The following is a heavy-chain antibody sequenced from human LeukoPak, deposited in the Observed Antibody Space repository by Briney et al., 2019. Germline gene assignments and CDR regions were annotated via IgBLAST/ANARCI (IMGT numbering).Heavy chain of an antibody. J-gene: IGHJ4*02. CDR1: GFTFSSYG. CDR2: IWYDGSNK. CDR3: AKDARWELRAYYFDY. V-gene: IGHV3-33*06. Sequence: GGSLRLSCAASGFTFSSYGMHWVRQAPGKGLEWVAVIWYDGSNKYYADSVKGRFTISRDNSKNTLYLQMNSLRAEDTAVYYCAKDARWELRAYYFDYWGQGTLVTVSS. D-gene: IGHD1-26*01.